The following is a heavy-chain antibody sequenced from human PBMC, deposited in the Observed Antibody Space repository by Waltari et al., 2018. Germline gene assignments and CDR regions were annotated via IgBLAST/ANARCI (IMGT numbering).Heavy chain of an antibody. CDR2: INHSRST. J-gene: IGHJ6*02. D-gene: IGHD5-12*01. CDR1: GGSFSGYY. V-gene: IGHV4-34*01. Sequence: QVQLQQWGAGLLKPSETLSLTCAVDGGSFSGYYWSWIRQPPGKGLEWIGEINHSRSTHNNPSLKGRVSISVDTAKTQFSLKLSFVTVADTAVYYCARGVATPRYYGMDVWGQGTTVTVSS. CDR3: ARGVATPRYYGMDV.